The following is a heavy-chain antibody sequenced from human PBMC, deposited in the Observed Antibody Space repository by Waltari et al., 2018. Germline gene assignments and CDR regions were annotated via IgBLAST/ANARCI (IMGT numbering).Heavy chain of an antibody. CDR1: GFTVSTNY. J-gene: IGHJ6*02. V-gene: IGHV3-53*01. Sequence: EVQLVESGGGLIQPGGYLRLSCAVPGFTVSTNYLSWVRQAPGKGLEWVSVIYTGGDTYYADSVKGRFSISRDNSKNTLYLQMNSLRVEDTAIYYCARGWIGTTSLGHDGMDVWGQGTTVTVSS. CDR3: ARGWIGTTSLGHDGMDV. CDR2: IYTGGDT. D-gene: IGHD4-17*01.